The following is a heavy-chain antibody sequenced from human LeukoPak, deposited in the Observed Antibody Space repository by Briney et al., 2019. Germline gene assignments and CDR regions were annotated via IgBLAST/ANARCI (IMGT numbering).Heavy chain of an antibody. Sequence: GGSLRLSCAGSGFTFSTYSMNWVRQAPGKGLEWVSSISSSSSYIYYADSVKGRFTISRDNAKNSLYLQMNSLRAEDTAVYYCARDRGSWSRFDYWGQGTLVTVSS. CDR3: ARDRGSWSRFDY. J-gene: IGHJ4*02. V-gene: IGHV3-21*01. D-gene: IGHD6-13*01. CDR1: GFTFSTYS. CDR2: ISSSSSYI.